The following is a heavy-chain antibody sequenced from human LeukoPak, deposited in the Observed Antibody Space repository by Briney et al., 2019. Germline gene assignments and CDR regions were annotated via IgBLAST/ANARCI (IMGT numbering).Heavy chain of an antibody. CDR1: GGSVSSGSYY. Sequence: KTSETLSLTCTVSGGSVSSGSYYWSWIRQPPGKGLEWIGYIYYSGSTNYNPSLKSRVTISVDTSKNQFSLKLSSVTAADTAVYYCARALGARLRWYFPLGYNWFDPWGQGTLVTVSS. J-gene: IGHJ5*02. CDR2: IYYSGST. CDR3: ARALGARLRWYFPLGYNWFDP. V-gene: IGHV4-61*01. D-gene: IGHD4-23*01.